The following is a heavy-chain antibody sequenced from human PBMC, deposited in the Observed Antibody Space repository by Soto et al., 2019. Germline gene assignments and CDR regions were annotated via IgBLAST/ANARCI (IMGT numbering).Heavy chain of an antibody. CDR1: GGTFSSYA. CDR2: IIPIFGTA. V-gene: IGHV1-69*13. D-gene: IGHD2-21*02. J-gene: IGHJ6*02. Sequence: GASVKVSCKASGGTFSSYAMSWVRQAPGQGLEWMGGIIPIFGTANYAQKFQGRVTITADESTSTAYMELSSLRSEDTAVYYCARGDRRVVVTAADYYYYGMDVWGQGTTVTVSS. CDR3: ARGDRRVVVTAADYYYYGMDV.